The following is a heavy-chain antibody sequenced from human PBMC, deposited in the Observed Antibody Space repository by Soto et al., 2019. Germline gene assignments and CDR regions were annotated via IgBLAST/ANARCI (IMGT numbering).Heavy chain of an antibody. V-gene: IGHV4-61*01. D-gene: IGHD5-18*01. J-gene: IGHJ4*02. Sequence: PQTRSLTRTVSAGSASNNIFYWSWILQPPGKGLEWIGYIYYNGSTNTNPSLKSRVTISVDTSKNQFALKLTSVTAADTALFYCFRRNGYSYALLDYWGQGTLVTVSS. CDR3: FRRNGYSYALLDY. CDR2: IYYNGST. CDR1: AGSASNNIFY.